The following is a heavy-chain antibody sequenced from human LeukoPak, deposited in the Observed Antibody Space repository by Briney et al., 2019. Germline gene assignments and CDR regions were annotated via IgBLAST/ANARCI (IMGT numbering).Heavy chain of an antibody. Sequence: SSETLSLTCAVYGGSFSGYYWSWIRQPPGKGLEWIGEINHSGSTNYNPSLKSRVTISVDTSKNQFSLKLSSVTAADTAVYYCARGGSTMTANAPSVAFDIWGQGTMVTVSS. CDR1: GGSFSGYY. CDR3: ARGGSTMTANAPSVAFDI. CDR2: INHSGST. V-gene: IGHV4-34*01. J-gene: IGHJ3*02. D-gene: IGHD3-22*01.